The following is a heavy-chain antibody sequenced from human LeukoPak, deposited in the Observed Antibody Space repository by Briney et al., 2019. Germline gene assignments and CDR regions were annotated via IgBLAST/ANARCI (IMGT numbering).Heavy chain of an antibody. CDR3: ARDPYSSGWYGGPSWFDP. CDR2: ISSSSTYI. CDR1: GLTFGSYS. Sequence: GGSLRLSCAASGLTFGSYSMTGVRHSPGKGLEGVSSISSSSTYIYYADSVKGRFTISRDNAENSLHLQMNSLRAEDTAVYYCARDPYSSGWYGGPSWFDPWGQGTLVTVSS. D-gene: IGHD6-19*01. V-gene: IGHV3-21*01. J-gene: IGHJ5*02.